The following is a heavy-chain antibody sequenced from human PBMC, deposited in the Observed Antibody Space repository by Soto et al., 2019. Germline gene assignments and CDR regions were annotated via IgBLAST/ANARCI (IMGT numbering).Heavy chain of an antibody. Sequence: GESLKISCKGSGYSFTSYWIAWVRQMPGKGLEWIGIIYPGDSDTIYSPSFQGQVTISADKSISTAYLQWSSLKASDTAMYYCARRLNWKCDCWGQGTLAAVSS. CDR2: IYPGDSDT. V-gene: IGHV5-51*01. CDR1: GYSFTSYW. CDR3: ARRLNWKCDC. J-gene: IGHJ4*02. D-gene: IGHD1-20*01.